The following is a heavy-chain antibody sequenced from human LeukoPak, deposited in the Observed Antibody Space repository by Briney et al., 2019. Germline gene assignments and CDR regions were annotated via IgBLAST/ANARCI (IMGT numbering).Heavy chain of an antibody. CDR1: GFTFSSYA. V-gene: IGHV3-30*14. Sequence: GGSLRLSCAASGFTFSSYAMHWVRQAPGKGLEWVAVISYDGSNKYYADSVKGRFTISRDISKNTLYLQMNSLRAEDTAVYYCARERGRATVYFDYWGQGTLVTVSS. D-gene: IGHD1-26*01. CDR2: ISYDGSNK. CDR3: ARERGRATVYFDY. J-gene: IGHJ4*02.